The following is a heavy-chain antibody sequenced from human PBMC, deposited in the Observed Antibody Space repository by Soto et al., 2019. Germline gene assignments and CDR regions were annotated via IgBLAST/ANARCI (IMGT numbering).Heavy chain of an antibody. CDR1: GFTFGNYV. D-gene: IGHD1-26*01. Sequence: GGSLRLSCTDSGFTFGNYVMHWVRQAPCKGLEWVASTSYDGSNKYYADSLKGRFTISRDNSKEMVYLQMTSLGPEDSAVYYCASGSGSSRDFDYWGQGSLLTVSS. J-gene: IGHJ4*02. V-gene: IGHV3-30*03. CDR2: TSYDGSNK. CDR3: ASGSGSSRDFDY.